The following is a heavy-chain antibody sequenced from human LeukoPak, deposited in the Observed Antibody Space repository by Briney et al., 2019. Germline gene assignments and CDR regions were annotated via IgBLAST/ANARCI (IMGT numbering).Heavy chain of an antibody. V-gene: IGHV3-73*01. CDR2: IRSKANSYAT. CDR3: LLSNLHYYYYYMDV. J-gene: IGHJ6*03. Sequence: GGSLRLSCAAAGFTFSGSAMHWVRQASGKGLEWVGRIRSKANSYATAYAASVKGRFTISRDDSKNTAYLQMNSLKTEDTAVYYCLLSNLHYYYYYMDVWGKGTTVTVSS. CDR1: GFTFSGSA.